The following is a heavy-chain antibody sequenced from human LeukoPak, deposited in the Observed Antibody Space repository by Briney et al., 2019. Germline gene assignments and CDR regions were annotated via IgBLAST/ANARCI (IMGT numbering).Heavy chain of an antibody. D-gene: IGHD3-22*01. Sequence: PSQTLSLTCTVSGGSISSGSYYWSWIRQPAGKGLEWIGRIYTSGSTNYNPSLQSRVTISVDTSKNQFSLRLNSVTAADTAVYYCARENSYYDSTGYYYGSGYFDYWGQGTLVTVSS. CDR3: ARENSYYDSTGYYYGSGYFDY. J-gene: IGHJ4*02. V-gene: IGHV4-61*02. CDR1: GGSISSGSYY. CDR2: IYTSGST.